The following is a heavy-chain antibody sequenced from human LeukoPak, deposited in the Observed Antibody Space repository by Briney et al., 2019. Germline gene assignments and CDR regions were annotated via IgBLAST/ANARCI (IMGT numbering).Heavy chain of an antibody. Sequence: SETLSLTCAVYGGSFSGYYWSWIRQPPGKGLEWIGEINHSGSTNYNPSLKGRVTISVDTSKNQFSLKLSSVTAADTAVYYCARGRLSRGYGDPYNWFDPWGQGTLVTVSS. CDR1: GGSFSGYY. D-gene: IGHD4-17*01. CDR3: ARGRLSRGYGDPYNWFDP. V-gene: IGHV4-34*01. J-gene: IGHJ5*02. CDR2: INHSGST.